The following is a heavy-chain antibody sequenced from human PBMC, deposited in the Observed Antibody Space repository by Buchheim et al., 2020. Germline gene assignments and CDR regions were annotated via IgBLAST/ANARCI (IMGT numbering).Heavy chain of an antibody. CDR2: IYHGGVT. J-gene: IGHJ5*02. CDR3: ARDTDTSWQGGIDP. D-gene: IGHD3-16*01. Sequence: QVQLQESGPGLVKASGTLSLTCAVSGASISHSNAWTWVRQSPGRGLEWIGEIYHGGVTNYNPSLKSRVSISVDKSKNYFSLRLTSVTAADTAVYYCARDTDTSWQGGIDPLGPGTL. V-gene: IGHV4-4*02. CDR1: GASISHSNA.